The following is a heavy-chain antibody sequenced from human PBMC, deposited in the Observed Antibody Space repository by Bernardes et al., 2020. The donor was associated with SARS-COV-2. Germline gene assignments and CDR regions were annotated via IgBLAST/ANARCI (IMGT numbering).Heavy chain of an antibody. J-gene: IGHJ4*02. CDR3: ARETDLDY. CDR2: IQTGGNT. V-gene: IGHV3-66*02. CDR1: GFTVGTHY. Sequence: GGSLRLSCAASGFTVGTHYMSWVRQAPGKGLEWVSVIQTGGNTYYTASVEGRFTISRDRSNNTLYLQMTSLRPEDTAIHYCARETDLDYWGQGTLVTVSS.